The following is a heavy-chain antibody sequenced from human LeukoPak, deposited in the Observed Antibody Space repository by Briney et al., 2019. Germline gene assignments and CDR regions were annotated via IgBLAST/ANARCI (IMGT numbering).Heavy chain of an antibody. D-gene: IGHD4-11*01. J-gene: IGHJ6*03. CDR3: GRSYYSKGYYNYYYMDV. V-gene: IGHV4-59*01. Sequence: KTSETLSLTCTVSGDSITSYYWSWIRQPPGKGLEWIGYIYYNGSTYYNPSLKSRVTISVDTSKYQFSLKLSSVTAADTAVYYCGRSYYSKGYYNYYYMDVWGKGTTVTVSS. CDR2: IYYNGST. CDR1: GDSITSYY.